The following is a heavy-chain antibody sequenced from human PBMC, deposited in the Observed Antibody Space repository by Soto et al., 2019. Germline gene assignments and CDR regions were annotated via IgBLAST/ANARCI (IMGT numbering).Heavy chain of an antibody. CDR1: GFSFSTYG. J-gene: IGHJ3*01. CDR2: IWHDGTIK. Sequence: QEQLVESGGGVVQPGGSLRLSCAASGFSFSTYGMYWVRQAPGKGLEWVALIWHDGTIKYNEDSVRGRFTISRDNSKSTMYLQMNSLRAEDTAVYYCAREQQWNGYGASDVGGQGTMVIVSS. D-gene: IGHD6-19*01. CDR3: AREQQWNGYGASDV. V-gene: IGHV3-33*01.